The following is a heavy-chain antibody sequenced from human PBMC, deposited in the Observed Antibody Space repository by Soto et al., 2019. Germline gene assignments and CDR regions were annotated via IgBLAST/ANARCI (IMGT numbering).Heavy chain of an antibody. V-gene: IGHV4-59*08. CDR1: GGSISSYH. D-gene: IGHD2-15*01. CDR2: LYYSGST. CDR3: ARHGGGNPSFDY. J-gene: IGHJ4*02. Sequence: QVQLQESGPGLVKPSETLSLTCTVSGGSISSYHWSWIRQPPGKGLEWIGYLYYSGSTNYNPSLKSRXNILVXXSKNQCSLTLSSVTAADTAVYYCARHGGGNPSFDYWGQGMLVTVSS.